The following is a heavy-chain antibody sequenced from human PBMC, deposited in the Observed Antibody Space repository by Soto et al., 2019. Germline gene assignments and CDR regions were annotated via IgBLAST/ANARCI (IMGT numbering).Heavy chain of an antibody. D-gene: IGHD2-15*01. V-gene: IGHV2-5*02. CDR1: GFSLSTNGVG. CDR3: VHRLGCSGGSCYSRNRPFDF. J-gene: IGHJ4*02. CDR2: IYWDGDE. Sequence: QITLKESGPTLLKPTQTLTLTCTSSGFSLSTNGVGVGWIRQPPGKALEWLALIYWDGDERHSPSLRSRLTITKDTSKNQVVLTMTNMDPVDTATYYCVHRLGCSGGSCYSRNRPFDFWGQGTLVTVSS.